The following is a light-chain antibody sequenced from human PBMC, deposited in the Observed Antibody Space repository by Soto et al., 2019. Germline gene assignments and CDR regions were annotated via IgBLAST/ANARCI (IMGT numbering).Light chain of an antibody. V-gene: IGKV3-20*01. CDR2: GAS. Sequence: EIVLTQSPGTLSLSPGERATVSCRSSQSLSGRYLAWYQQKPGQAPRLLIYGASTRATDMPGTFSGRGSGTEFTLTITSLRPEDFGVYYCQQYRSWPRTFGQGTKVDIK. CDR1: QSLSGRY. J-gene: IGKJ1*01. CDR3: QQYRSWPRT.